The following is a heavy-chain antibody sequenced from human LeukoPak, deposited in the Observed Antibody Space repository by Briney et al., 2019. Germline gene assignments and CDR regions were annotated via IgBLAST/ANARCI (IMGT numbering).Heavy chain of an antibody. CDR1: GYTFSGYY. J-gene: IGHJ4*02. D-gene: IGHD6-19*01. Sequence: GASVKVSCKASGYTFSGYYMHWERQAPGQGLEWMGWINPNSGGTNYAQKFQGRVTMTRDTSISTAYMELSRLRSDDTAVYYCARDRDSSGWYGGDYWGQGTLVTVSS. CDR2: INPNSGGT. CDR3: ARDRDSSGWYGGDY. V-gene: IGHV1-2*02.